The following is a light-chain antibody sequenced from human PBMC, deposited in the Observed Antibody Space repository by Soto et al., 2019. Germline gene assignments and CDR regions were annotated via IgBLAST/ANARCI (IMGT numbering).Light chain of an antibody. J-gene: IGKJ5*01. V-gene: IGKV3-15*01. CDR2: AAS. CDR1: QTISSN. Sequence: EIVMTQSPATLSVSPGERATLSCRASQTISSNLAWYQQKPGQAPRLLIYAASTRATGFPARFSGSGSGTEFTLTISSLQSEDFAVYYCQHYNNWTPAFGQGTRLEIK. CDR3: QHYNNWTPA.